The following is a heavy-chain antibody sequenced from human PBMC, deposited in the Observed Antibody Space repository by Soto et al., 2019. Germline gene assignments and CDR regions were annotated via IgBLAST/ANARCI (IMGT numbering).Heavy chain of an antibody. V-gene: IGHV3-30*18. D-gene: IGHD2-8*01. CDR2: ISYDGSNK. CDR1: GFTFSSYG. Sequence: PVGSLRLSCAASGFTFSSYGRQWVVQAPGKGLEWVAVISYDGSNKYYADSVKGRFTISRDNSKNTLYLQMNSLRAEDTAVYYCAKEGTFGVYFDYWGQGTLVTVSS. J-gene: IGHJ4*02. CDR3: AKEGTFGVYFDY.